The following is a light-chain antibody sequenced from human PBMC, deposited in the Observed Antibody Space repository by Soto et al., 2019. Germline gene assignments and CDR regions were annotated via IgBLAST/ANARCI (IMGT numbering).Light chain of an antibody. V-gene: IGKV3-20*01. CDR2: AAS. J-gene: IGKJ1*01. CDR3: QQDGSSPPWS. CDR1: QSVSSSY. Sequence: EIVLAQSPGTLSLSPGERATLSCRASQSVSSSYLAWYQQKPGQAPSLLIYAASNRAAGIPDRFSGSGCGTDFTLTISRLEPEDFAVYYCQQDGSSPPWSFGQGTKVEIK.